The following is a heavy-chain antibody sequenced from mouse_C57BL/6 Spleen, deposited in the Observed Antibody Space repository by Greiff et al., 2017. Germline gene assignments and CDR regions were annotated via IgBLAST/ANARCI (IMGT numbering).Heavy chain of an antibody. CDR3: ASGAGTTYFDV. V-gene: IGHV1-53*01. CDR2: INPSNGGT. Sequence: QVQLKQPGPELVKPGASVKLSCKASGYTFTSYWMHWVKQRPGQGLEWIGNINPSNGGTNYNEKFKSKATLTVDKSSSTAYMQLSSLTSEDSAVYYCASGAGTTYFDVWGTGTTVTVSS. J-gene: IGHJ1*03. D-gene: IGHD4-1*01. CDR1: GYTFTSYW.